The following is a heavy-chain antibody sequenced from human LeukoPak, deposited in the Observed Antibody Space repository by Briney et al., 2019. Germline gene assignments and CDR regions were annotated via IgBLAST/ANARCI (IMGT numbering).Heavy chain of an antibody. CDR3: AKYADFYDRVWKNYFDY. CDR2: ISGSGGST. J-gene: IGHJ4*02. Sequence: GGSLRLSCAASGFTFSSCAMTWVRQAPGKGLEWVSAISGSGGSTYYADSVKGRFTISRDISKNTLYLQMNSLRAEDTAVYYCAKYADFYDRVWKNYFDYWGQGTPVTVSS. CDR1: GFTFSSCA. D-gene: IGHD2/OR15-2a*01. V-gene: IGHV3-23*01.